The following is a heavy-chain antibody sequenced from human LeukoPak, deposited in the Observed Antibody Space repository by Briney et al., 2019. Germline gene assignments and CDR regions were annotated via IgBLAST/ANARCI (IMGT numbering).Heavy chain of an antibody. V-gene: IGHV1-18*01. CDR3: ARVLGLYYYYGMDV. Sequence: ASVKVSCKASGGTFSSYAISWVRQAPGQGLEWMGGISAYDGDTIYAQKFQGRVTMTTDTSTNTAYMELRSLRSDDTAVYYCARVLGLYYYYGMDVWGQGTTVIVSS. CDR2: ISAYDGDT. J-gene: IGHJ6*02. D-gene: IGHD3/OR15-3a*01. CDR1: GGTFSSYA.